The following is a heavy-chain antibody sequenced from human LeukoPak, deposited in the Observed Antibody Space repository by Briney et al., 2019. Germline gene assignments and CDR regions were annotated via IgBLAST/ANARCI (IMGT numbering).Heavy chain of an antibody. D-gene: IGHD3-10*01. Sequence: ASVKVSCKASGYTFTSYGISWVRQAPGQGLEWMGWISAYNGNTNYAQKLQGRVTMTTDTSTSTAYMELRSLRSDDTAVYYCARGGGSGSYYPLYYYYYYGMDVWGQGTTVTVSS. CDR3: ARGGGSGSYYPLYYYYYYGMDV. J-gene: IGHJ6*02. V-gene: IGHV1-18*01. CDR1: GYTFTSYG. CDR2: ISAYNGNT.